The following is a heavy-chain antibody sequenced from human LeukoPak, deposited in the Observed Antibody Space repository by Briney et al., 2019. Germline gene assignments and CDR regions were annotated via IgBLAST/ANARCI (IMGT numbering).Heavy chain of an antibody. CDR2: ITGSGGGT. CDR3: AKWGDYDVLTGYYDPDY. CDR1: GFTFSNYA. V-gene: IGHV3-23*01. D-gene: IGHD3-9*01. J-gene: IGHJ4*02. Sequence: GASLRLSCAASGFTFSNYAMSWVRQAPGKGLEWVSTITGSGGGTYYADSVKGRFTISRDNSKNTLYLQMNSLRAEDTAVYYCAKWGDYDVLTGYYDPDYWGQGTLVTVSS.